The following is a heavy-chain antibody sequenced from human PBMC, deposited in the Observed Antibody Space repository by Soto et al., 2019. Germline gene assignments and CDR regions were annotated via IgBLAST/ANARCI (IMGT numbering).Heavy chain of an antibody. CDR2: ISGSGGST. V-gene: IGHV3-23*01. CDR3: AKDLSNYYYYYGMDV. CDR1: GFTFSSYA. J-gene: IGHJ6*02. Sequence: LRLSCAASGFTFSSYAMSWVRQAPGKGLEWVSAISGSGGSTYYADSVKGRFTISRDNSKNTLYLQMNSLRAEDTAVYYCAKDLSNYYYYYGMDVWGQGTTVTVSS.